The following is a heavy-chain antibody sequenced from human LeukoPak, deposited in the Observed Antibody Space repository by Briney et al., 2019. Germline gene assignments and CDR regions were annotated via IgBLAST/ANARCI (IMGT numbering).Heavy chain of an antibody. J-gene: IGHJ5*02. CDR3: ARVWTTVTNKSKYNWFDP. Sequence: SETLSLTCAVSGGSISSGGYSWSWIRQPPGKGLEWIGYIYHSGSTYYNPSLKSRVTISVDRSKNQFSLKLSSVTAADTAVYYCARVWTTVTNKSKYNWFDPWGQGTLVTVSS. CDR1: GGSISSGGYS. V-gene: IGHV4-30-2*01. D-gene: IGHD4-17*01. CDR2: IYHSGST.